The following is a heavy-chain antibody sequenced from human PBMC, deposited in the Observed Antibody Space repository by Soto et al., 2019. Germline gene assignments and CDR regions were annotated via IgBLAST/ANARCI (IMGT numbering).Heavy chain of an antibody. CDR2: IIPLFGTA. J-gene: IGHJ4*02. CDR3: ARPKGTYSSGYYYFDF. CDR1: GGTFSTYA. V-gene: IGHV1-69*01. D-gene: IGHD6-19*01. Sequence: QVQLEQSGGEVKQPGSSVRVSCKTSGGTFSTYAINWVRQAPGQGLEWMGAIIPLFGTADYSQKFQGRVTITADEYTSTAYMELSSLTFDDTAVYFCARPKGTYSSGYYYFDFWGQGTLVTVSS.